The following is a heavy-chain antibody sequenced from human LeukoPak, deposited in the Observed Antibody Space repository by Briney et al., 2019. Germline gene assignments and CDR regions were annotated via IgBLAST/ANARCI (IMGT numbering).Heavy chain of an antibody. CDR1: GFTFSSYW. CDR3: ARGSRFGVVERDAFDI. Sequence: GGSLRLSCAASGFTFSSYWMSWVRQAPGKGLEWVSSISISSNYIYYTDSVKGRFTISRDNANNSLYLQMNSLGAEDTAVYYCARGSRFGVVERDAFDIWGQETMVTVSS. CDR2: ISISSNYI. V-gene: IGHV3-21*01. D-gene: IGHD3-3*01. J-gene: IGHJ3*02.